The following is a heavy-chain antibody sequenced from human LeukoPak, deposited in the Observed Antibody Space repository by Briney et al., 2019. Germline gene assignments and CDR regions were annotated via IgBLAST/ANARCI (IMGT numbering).Heavy chain of an antibody. J-gene: IGHJ3*02. V-gene: IGHV1-24*01. Sequence: ASVKVSCKSSGYTLSVLPIHWVRQAPGKGLECMGGYEPEDGEAFYTQEFQGRVTMTEDISTDTAYMELSSLRSDDTAMYYCATRTVPTAIHSAFDIWGQGTMVTVSS. CDR2: YEPEDGEA. CDR3: ATRTVPTAIHSAFDI. D-gene: IGHD2-2*02. CDR1: GYTLSVLP.